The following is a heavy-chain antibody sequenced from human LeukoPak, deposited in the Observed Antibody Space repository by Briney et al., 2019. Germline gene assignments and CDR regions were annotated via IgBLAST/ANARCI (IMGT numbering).Heavy chain of an antibody. CDR2: INHSGST. D-gene: IGHD3-22*01. J-gene: IGHJ4*02. CDR1: GGSFSGYY. Sequence: SETLSLTCAVYGGSFSGYYWSWIRQLPGKGLEWIGEINHSGSTNYNPSLKSRVTISVDTSKNQFSLKLSSVTAADTAVYYCARGGRTGYYYVVDYWGQGTLVTVSS. V-gene: IGHV4-34*01. CDR3: ARGGRTGYYYVVDY.